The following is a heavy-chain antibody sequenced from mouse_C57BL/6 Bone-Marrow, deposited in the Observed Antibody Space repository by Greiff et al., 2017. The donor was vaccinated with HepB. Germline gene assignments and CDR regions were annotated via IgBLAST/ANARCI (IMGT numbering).Heavy chain of an antibody. CDR1: GYSITSGYY. V-gene: IGHV3-6*01. Sequence: VQLKESGPGLVKPSQSLSLTCSVTGYSITSGYYWNWIRQFPGNKLEWMGYISYDGSNNYNPSLKNRISITRDTSKNQFFLKLNSVTTEDTATYYCARDLRSDWYFDVWGTGTTVTVSS. CDR3: ARDLRSDWYFDV. CDR2: ISYDGSN. D-gene: IGHD1-1*01. J-gene: IGHJ1*03.